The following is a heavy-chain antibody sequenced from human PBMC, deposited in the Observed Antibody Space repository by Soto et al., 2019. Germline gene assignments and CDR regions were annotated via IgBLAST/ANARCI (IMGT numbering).Heavy chain of an antibody. Sequence: DSGKVCFKTSGYPFTAYHIHLVRQAAGQGLEWMGWINPNSGGANYAQKFDGRVTMTRDTSISTVYMELSRLGSDDTAMYYCARDSSGHGMDVWGQGTTVTVSS. CDR3: ARDSSGHGMDV. D-gene: IGHD1-26*01. V-gene: IGHV1-2*02. J-gene: IGHJ6*01. CDR2: INPNSGGA. CDR1: GYPFTAYH.